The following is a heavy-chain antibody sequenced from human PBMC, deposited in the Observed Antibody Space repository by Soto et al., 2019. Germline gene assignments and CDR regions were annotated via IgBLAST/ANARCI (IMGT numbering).Heavy chain of an antibody. J-gene: IGHJ4*02. V-gene: IGHV1-18*01. CDR3: ASGNWNYEG. Sequence: QVQLVQSGAEVKKPGASVKVSCKASGYTFTSYGISWVRQATGQGLEWMGWISAYNGNTNYAQKLQGRVTMTQDTSPRTADMELRNLTTADTAVYYCASGNWNYEGWGQSTLVPVSS. D-gene: IGHD1-7*01. CDR2: ISAYNGNT. CDR1: GYTFTSYG.